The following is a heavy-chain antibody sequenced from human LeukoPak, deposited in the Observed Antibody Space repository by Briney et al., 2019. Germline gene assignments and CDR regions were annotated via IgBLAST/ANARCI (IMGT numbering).Heavy chain of an antibody. Sequence: GGSLRLSCAASGFTFSSYWMHWVRQTPGKGLVWVSRINTDGSSTSYADSVKGRFTISRDNAKNTLYLQMNSLRAEDTAVYYCARESSFPGPYYFDYWGQGTLVTVSS. J-gene: IGHJ4*02. V-gene: IGHV3-74*01. CDR2: INTDGSST. CDR1: GFTFSSYW. CDR3: ARESSFPGPYYFDY. D-gene: IGHD6-6*01.